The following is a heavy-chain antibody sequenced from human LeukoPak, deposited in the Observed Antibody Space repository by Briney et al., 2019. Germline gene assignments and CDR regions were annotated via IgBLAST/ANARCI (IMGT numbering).Heavy chain of an antibody. CDR3: ASLLDKDYYDTYYFDC. CDR2: IRYDGSNK. CDR1: GFTFSSYG. J-gene: IGHJ4*02. V-gene: IGHV3-30*02. D-gene: IGHD3-22*01. Sequence: GGSLRLSCAASGFTFSSYGMHWVRQAPGKGLEWVAFIRYDGSNKYYADSVKGRFTISRDNSKNTLYLQMNSLRAEDTAVYYCASLLDKDYYDTYYFDCWGQGTLVTVSS.